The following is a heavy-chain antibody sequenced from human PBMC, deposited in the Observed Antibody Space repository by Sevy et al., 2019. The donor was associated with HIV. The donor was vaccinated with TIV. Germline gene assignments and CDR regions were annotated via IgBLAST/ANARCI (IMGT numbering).Heavy chain of an antibody. V-gene: IGHV4-61*01. CDR1: GVSVTSDTYY. CDR2: VYHTGST. J-gene: IGHJ4*02. D-gene: IGHD3-22*01. CDR3: EREPYFVDKSGYFWDY. Sequence: SETLSLTCAVSGVSVTSDTYYWSWLRQPPGKGLEWIGYVYHTGSTNYSPSFKSRVTISIDTSKNQFSLRLFSVAAAETAMYYCEREPYFVDKSGYFWDYWGQGILVTVSS.